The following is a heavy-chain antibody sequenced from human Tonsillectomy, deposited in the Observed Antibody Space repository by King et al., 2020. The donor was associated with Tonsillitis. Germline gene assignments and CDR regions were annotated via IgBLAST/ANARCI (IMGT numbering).Heavy chain of an antibody. CDR2: IYYSGGT. D-gene: IGHD6-13*01. V-gene: IGHV4-39*01. CDR3: AKTSHVSITWSDALDI. CDR1: GGSISSSSYY. J-gene: IGHJ3*02. Sequence: QLQLQESGPGLVKPSETLSLTCTVSGGSISSSSYYWGWIRQPPGKGLEWIGSIYYSGGTYYNPSLKSRVTISVDTSKNQFSLKLSSVTAADTAVYYCAKTSHVSITWSDALDIWGQGTMVTVSS.